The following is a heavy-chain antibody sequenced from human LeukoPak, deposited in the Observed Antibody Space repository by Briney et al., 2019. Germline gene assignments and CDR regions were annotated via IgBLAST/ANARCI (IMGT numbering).Heavy chain of an antibody. CDR1: GGSISSYY. V-gene: IGHV4-59*01. CDR2: IYYSGST. Sequence: SETLSLTCTVSGGSISSYYWSWIRQPPGKGLEWIGYIYYSGSTNYNPSLKSRVTISVDTSKNQFSLKLSSVTAADTAVYHCARDGPRGSYYFDYWGQGTLVTVSS. D-gene: IGHD3-10*01. J-gene: IGHJ4*02. CDR3: ARDGPRGSYYFDY.